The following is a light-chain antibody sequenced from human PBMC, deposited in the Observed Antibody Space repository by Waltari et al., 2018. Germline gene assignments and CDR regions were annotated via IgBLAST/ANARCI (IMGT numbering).Light chain of an antibody. J-gene: IGKJ2*01. V-gene: IGKV3-20*01. CDR1: QIISSSN. CDR3: QQYNNSPYT. Sequence: EIVLTQSPGTLSLSPGERATLSCRASQIISSSNLGWYQKKPGQAPRLLIYGTSSRATGIPDRFSGSGSGADYSLTISRLEPEDFAVYYCQQYNNSPYTFGQVTKLEIK. CDR2: GTS.